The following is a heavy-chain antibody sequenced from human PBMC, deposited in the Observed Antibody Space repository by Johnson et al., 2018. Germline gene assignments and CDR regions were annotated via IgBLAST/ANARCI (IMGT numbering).Heavy chain of an antibody. D-gene: IGHD3-10*01. J-gene: IGHJ6*03. Sequence: QVQLVESGAEVKKPGASXKVSCKASGYTFTSYDINWVRQATGQGLEWMGWMNPNSGNTGFARQCQGRVTMTRNTSKSTAYMELRSLRSEDTAVYYCARGGEQHLTAHYYYYMDVWGKGTTVTVSS. CDR2: MNPNSGNT. V-gene: IGHV1-8*01. CDR1: GYTFTSYD. CDR3: ARGGEQHLTAHYYYYMDV.